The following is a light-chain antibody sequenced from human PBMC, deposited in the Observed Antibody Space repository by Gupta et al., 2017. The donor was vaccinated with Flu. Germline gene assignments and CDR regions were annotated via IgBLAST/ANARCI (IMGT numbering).Light chain of an antibody. CDR3: SSFADSRFI. Sequence: QCVTTSCAGSSSDSGAYNYVSWIQHHPDNDHKLLIYGVSNRSAGAPDRFSGSKSGNTAALTVAGRQAGDEDDYYCSSFADSRFIFGAGTTVTVL. J-gene: IGLJ1*01. CDR1: SSDSGAYNY. CDR2: GVS. V-gene: IGLV2-8*01.